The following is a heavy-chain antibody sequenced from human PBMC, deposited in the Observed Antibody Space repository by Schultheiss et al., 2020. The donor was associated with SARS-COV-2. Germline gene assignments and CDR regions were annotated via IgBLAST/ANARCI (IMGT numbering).Heavy chain of an antibody. V-gene: IGHV3-53*01. CDR3: ARAGDTVTTEFFGYFDL. CDR2: IYSGGST. CDR1: GFTFSSYW. J-gene: IGHJ2*01. D-gene: IGHD4-17*01. Sequence: GGSLRLSCAASGFTFSSYWMHWVRQAPGKGLVWVSVIYSGGSTYYADSVKGRFTISRDNSKNTLYLQMNSLRAEDTAVYYCARAGDTVTTEFFGYFDLWGRGTLVTVSS.